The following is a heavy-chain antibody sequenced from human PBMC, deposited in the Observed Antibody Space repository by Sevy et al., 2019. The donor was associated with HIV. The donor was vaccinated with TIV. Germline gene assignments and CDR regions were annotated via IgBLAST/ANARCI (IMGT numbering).Heavy chain of an antibody. Sequence: GGSLRLSCAASGFTFGSYWMNWVRQAPGKGLEWVAQIKQDGSEKNYVDSVRGRFTISRDNAKNSLYLQMNSLGPEDTAVYYCARGSNGAFDIWGQGTMVTVSS. CDR2: IKQDGSEK. D-gene: IGHD2-8*01. J-gene: IGHJ3*02. CDR1: GFTFGSYW. CDR3: ARGSNGAFDI. V-gene: IGHV3-7*04.